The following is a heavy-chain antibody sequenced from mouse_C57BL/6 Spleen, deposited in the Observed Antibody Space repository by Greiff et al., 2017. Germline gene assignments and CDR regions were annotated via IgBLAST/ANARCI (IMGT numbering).Heavy chain of an antibody. D-gene: IGHD2-1*01. CDR3: TMNGNYGAMDY. V-gene: IGHV14-1*01. CDR2: IDPEDGDT. Sequence: VQLQQSGAELVRPGASVKLSCTASGFNIKDYYMHWVKQRPEQGLEWIGRIDPEDGDTKYAPKFQGKATMTADTSSNTAYLQLSSLTSEDTAVYYCTMNGNYGAMDYWGQGTSVTVSS. CDR1: GFNIKDYY. J-gene: IGHJ4*01.